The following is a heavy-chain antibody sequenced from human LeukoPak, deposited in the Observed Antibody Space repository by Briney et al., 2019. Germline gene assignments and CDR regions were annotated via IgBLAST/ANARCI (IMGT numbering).Heavy chain of an antibody. J-gene: IGHJ4*02. CDR3: ARPFYFDSIDI. D-gene: IGHD3-22*01. V-gene: IGHV3-74*01. CDR1: GFTFSSSF. CDR2: INPGNIT. Sequence: PGGSLRLSCVASGFTFSSSFMDWVRQVPGKGLAWVSRINPGNITTYADSVKGRFTISRDNAKNTLYLQMNSLRAEDTAVYYCARPFYFDSIDIWRQGTLVTVSS.